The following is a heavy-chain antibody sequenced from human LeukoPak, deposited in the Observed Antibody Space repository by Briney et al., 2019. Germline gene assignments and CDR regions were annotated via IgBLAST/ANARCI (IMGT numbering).Heavy chain of an antibody. D-gene: IGHD3-9*01. CDR3: ASPKYDILTGYYGGDAFDI. V-gene: IGHV5-51*01. CDR1: GYSFTSYW. Sequence: PGESLKISCKGSGYSFTSYWIGWVRQMPGKGLEWMGIIYPGDSDTRYSPSSQGQVTISADKSISTAYLQWSSLKASDTAMYYCASPKYDILTGYYGGDAFDIWGQGTMVTVSS. J-gene: IGHJ3*02. CDR2: IYPGDSDT.